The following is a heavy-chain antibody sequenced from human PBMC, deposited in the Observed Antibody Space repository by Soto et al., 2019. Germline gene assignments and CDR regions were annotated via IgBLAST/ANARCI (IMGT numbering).Heavy chain of an antibody. D-gene: IGHD3-16*01. CDR2: IYYSGST. CDR3: ARVDSQATYYDYIWGSYTSYFDY. Sequence: SETLSLTCTVSGGSISSSSYYWGWIRQPPGKGLEWIGSIYYSGSTYYNPSLKSRVTISVDTSKNQFSLKLSSVTAADTAVYYCARVDSQATYYDYIWGSYTSYFDYWGQGTLVTVSS. J-gene: IGHJ4*02. V-gene: IGHV4-39*01. CDR1: GGSISSSSYY.